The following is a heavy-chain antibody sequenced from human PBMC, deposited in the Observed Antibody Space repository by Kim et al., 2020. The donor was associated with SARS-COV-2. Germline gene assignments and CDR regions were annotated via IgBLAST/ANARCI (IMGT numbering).Heavy chain of an antibody. D-gene: IGHD6-13*01. CDR2: ISAYNGNT. V-gene: IGHV1-18*04. CDR1: GYTFTSYG. Sequence: ASVKVSCKASGYTFTSYGISWVRQAPGQGLEWMGWISAYNGNTNYAQKLQGRVTMTTDTSTSTAYMELRSLRSDDTAVYYCAGDVRSSSWWAYYFDYWGQGTLVTVSS. CDR3: AGDVRSSSWWAYYFDY. J-gene: IGHJ4*02.